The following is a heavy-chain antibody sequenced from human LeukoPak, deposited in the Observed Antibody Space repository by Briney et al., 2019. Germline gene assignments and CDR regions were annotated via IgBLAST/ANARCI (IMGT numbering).Heavy chain of an antibody. D-gene: IGHD3-3*01. CDR3: AKGQDDFWSGQGHYYYYYAMDV. V-gene: IGHV4-39*01. J-gene: IGHJ6*02. Sequence: SETLSLTCTVSGGSISSSSYYWGWIRQPPGKGLEWIGSIYYSGSTYYNPSLKSRVTISVDTSKNQFSLKLSSVTAADTAVYHCAKGQDDFWSGQGHYYYYYAMDVWGQGTTVTVSS. CDR1: GGSISSSSYY. CDR2: IYYSGST.